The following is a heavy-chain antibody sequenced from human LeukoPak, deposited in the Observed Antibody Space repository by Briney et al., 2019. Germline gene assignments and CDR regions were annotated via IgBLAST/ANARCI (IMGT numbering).Heavy chain of an antibody. J-gene: IGHJ3*02. CDR2: IKHDGSEK. V-gene: IGHV3-7*01. D-gene: IGHD1-20*01. CDR1: GFTFRTYW. Sequence: GGSLRLSCAASGFTFRTYWMSWVRQAPGKGLEWVGNIKHDGSEKYYVDSMKGRFTISRDNAKNSLYLQMNGLRDEDTAVYYCATGTKWNDAFNIWGQGTMVTVSS. CDR3: ATGTKWNDAFNI.